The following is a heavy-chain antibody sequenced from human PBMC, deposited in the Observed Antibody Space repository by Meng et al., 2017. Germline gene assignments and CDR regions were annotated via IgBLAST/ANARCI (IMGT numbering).Heavy chain of an antibody. J-gene: IGHJ4*02. CDR2: INHSGST. D-gene: IGHD5-18*01. V-gene: IGHV4-34*01. CDR3: VSSGYSYGYRFDY. CDR1: GGSFSGYY. Sequence: APPQAGGGGLLEPSDTLSLTCAGYGGSFSGYYWSWIRQPPGKGLEWIGEINHSGSTNYNPSLKSRVTISVDTSKNQFSLKLSSVTAADTAVYYCVSSGYSYGYRFDYWGQGTLVTVSS.